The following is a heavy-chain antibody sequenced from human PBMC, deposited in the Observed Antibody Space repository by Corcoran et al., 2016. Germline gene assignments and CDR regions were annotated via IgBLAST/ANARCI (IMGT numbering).Heavy chain of an antibody. D-gene: IGHD4-17*01. Sequence: QVQLVQSGAEVKKPGASVKVSCKASGYTFTSYGISWVRQAPGQGLEWMGWISAYNGNTNYVQKLQGRVTMTTDTSTSTAYMELRSLRSDDTAVDYCARSPDDYGDHPPWVWGQGTLVTVSS. CDR1: GYTFTSYG. CDR3: ARSPDDYGDHPPWV. V-gene: IGHV1-18*01. J-gene: IGHJ4*02. CDR2: ISAYNGNT.